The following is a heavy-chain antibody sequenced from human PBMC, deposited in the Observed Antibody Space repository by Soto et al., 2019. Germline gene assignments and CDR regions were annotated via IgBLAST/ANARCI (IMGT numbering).Heavy chain of an antibody. V-gene: IGHV1-18*01. CDR3: ARDQGANLYFDY. CDR2: ISAHYGNT. Sequence: QVQLVQPGAEVKKPGASVKVSCKASGYTFTNYGISWVRQAPGQGLEWMGWISAHYGNTKYAQKLQGRVTMTTDTSTSTAYMDLRSLRSDDTAVYYCARDQGANLYFDYWGQGTLVTVSS. J-gene: IGHJ4*02. CDR1: GYTFTNYG. D-gene: IGHD7-27*01.